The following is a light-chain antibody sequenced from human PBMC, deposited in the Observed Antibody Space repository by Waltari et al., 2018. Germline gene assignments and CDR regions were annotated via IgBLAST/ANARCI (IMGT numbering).Light chain of an antibody. Sequence: EIVLTQSPATLSLSPGERATLSCRASQSVSSSLAWYQQKPGQAPRLLIYGASSRATGIPDRFSGSGSGTDFTLTISSLVPEDFAVYYCQQYSNWPWTFGQGTKVEIK. CDR1: QSVSSS. J-gene: IGKJ1*01. CDR3: QQYSNWPWT. CDR2: GAS. V-gene: IGKV3-15*01.